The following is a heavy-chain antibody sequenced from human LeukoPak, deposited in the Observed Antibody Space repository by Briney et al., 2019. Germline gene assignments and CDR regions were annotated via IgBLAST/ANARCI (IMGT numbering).Heavy chain of an antibody. Sequence: SVKVSCKASGGTFSSYAISWVRQAPGQGLEWMGGIIPIFGTANYAQKLQGRVTITADESTSTAYMELSSLRSEDTAVYYCARDSSSWVAFDIWGQGTMVTVSS. CDR3: ARDSSSWVAFDI. CDR1: GGTFSSYA. J-gene: IGHJ3*02. CDR2: IIPIFGTA. D-gene: IGHD6-13*01. V-gene: IGHV1-69*13.